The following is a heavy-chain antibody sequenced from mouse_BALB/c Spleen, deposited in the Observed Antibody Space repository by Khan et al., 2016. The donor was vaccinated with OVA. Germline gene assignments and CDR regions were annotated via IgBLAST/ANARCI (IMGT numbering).Heavy chain of an antibody. Sequence: QVQLKQSGAELVRPGVSVKLSCKTSGYIFTSYWIHWVKQRSGQGLEWIAWIYPGTDNTYYNEKFKDKATLTADKSSSTAYMQLSSLKSEDTAVYFCGREEALYLFDHWGQGTTLTVSS. CDR3: GREEALYLFDH. CDR2: IYPGTDNT. J-gene: IGHJ2*01. CDR1: GYIFTSYW. V-gene: IGHV1-76*01. D-gene: IGHD3-2*02.